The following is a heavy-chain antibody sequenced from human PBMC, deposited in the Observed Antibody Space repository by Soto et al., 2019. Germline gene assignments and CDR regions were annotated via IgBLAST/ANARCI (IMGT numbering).Heavy chain of an antibody. J-gene: IGHJ4*02. V-gene: IGHV1-3*01. CDR2: INALNGNT. D-gene: IGHD6-19*01. CDR1: GNILSAXX. Sequence: KVSCKTSGNILSAXXIQWVRQAPGDSLEWMGWINALNGNTRYSQKLKGRVTFTRDTSASVDYMELSSLRPEDTAIYYCARSIGVAGRFDSWGQGTLVTVSS. CDR3: ARSIGVAGRFDS.